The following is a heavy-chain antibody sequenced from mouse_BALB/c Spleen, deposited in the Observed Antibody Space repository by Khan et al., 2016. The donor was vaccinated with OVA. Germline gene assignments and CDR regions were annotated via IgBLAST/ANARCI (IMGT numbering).Heavy chain of an antibody. V-gene: IGHV1-5*01. CDR2: IYPGNSDT. J-gene: IGHJ3*01. Sequence: IQLVQSGTVLARPGASVKMSCEASGYSFTSYLIHWVKQRPGQGLEWIGDIYPGNSDTTYNQKFKDKAKLTAGTSANTAYMELSSLTNEDSAVYYCARGGYSSSAYWGQGTLVTVSA. D-gene: IGHD1-3*01. CDR1: GYSFTSYL. CDR3: ARGGYSSSAY.